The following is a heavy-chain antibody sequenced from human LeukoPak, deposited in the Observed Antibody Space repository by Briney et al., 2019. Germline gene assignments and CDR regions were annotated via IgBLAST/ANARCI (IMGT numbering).Heavy chain of an antibody. CDR3: ARETYYDFWSGYYSWGWFDP. CDR2: IYYSGST. D-gene: IGHD3-3*01. V-gene: IGHV4-59*01. J-gene: IGHJ5*02. Sequence: SETLSLTCTVSGGSISSYYWSWIRQPPGKGLEWIGYIYYSGSTNYNPSLKSRVTISVDTSKNQFSLKLSSVTAADTAVCYCARETYYDFWSGYYSWGWFDPWGQGTLVTVSS. CDR1: GGSISSYY.